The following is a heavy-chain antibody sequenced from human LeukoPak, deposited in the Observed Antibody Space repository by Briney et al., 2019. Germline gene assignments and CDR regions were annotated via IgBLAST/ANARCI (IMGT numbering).Heavy chain of an antibody. CDR1: GYTFTSYY. J-gene: IGHJ4*02. V-gene: IGHV1-46*01. Sequence: APVTVSCKASGYTFTSYYMHWVRQAPAQGLEWMGLINPSGGSTSYAQKFQGRVTMTRDTSTSTVYMELSSLRSEDTAVYYCARDFRGFDYWGQGTLVTVSS. D-gene: IGHD3-10*01. CDR2: INPSGGST. CDR3: ARDFRGFDY.